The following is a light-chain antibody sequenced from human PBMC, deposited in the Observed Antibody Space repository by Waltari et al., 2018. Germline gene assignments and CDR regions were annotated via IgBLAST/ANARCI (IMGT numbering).Light chain of an antibody. J-gene: IGLJ3*02. CDR3: AAWDDSLNGWV. CDR1: SSNMGTNT. V-gene: IGLV1-44*01. Sequence: LTQPPSASGTPGQRVSISCSGSSSNMGTNTVNWYQQLPGTAPKLLIYTNSQRPSGVPDRFSGSKSGTSASLAISGLQSEDEADYYCAAWDDSLNGWVFGGGTKLTVL. CDR2: TNS.